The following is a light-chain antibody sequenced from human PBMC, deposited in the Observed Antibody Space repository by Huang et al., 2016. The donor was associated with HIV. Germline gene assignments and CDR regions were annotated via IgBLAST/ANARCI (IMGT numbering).Light chain of an antibody. J-gene: IGKJ2*01. V-gene: IGKV3-20*01. CDR2: GAS. CDR1: QSVSSSY. Sequence: EIVLTQFPGTLSLSPGERATVACGASQSVSSSYLAWYQQKPGQAPTLLIYGASNKATDIPDRFSGSGSGTDFTLTISRLEPEDFAVYYCQQYGSSPYTFGQGTKLEIK. CDR3: QQYGSSPYT.